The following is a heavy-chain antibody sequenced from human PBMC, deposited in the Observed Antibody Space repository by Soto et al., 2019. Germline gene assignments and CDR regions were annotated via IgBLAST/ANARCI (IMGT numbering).Heavy chain of an antibody. CDR2: MSYSGST. V-gene: IGHV4-39*01. J-gene: IGHJ2*01. D-gene: IGHD2-15*01. Sequence: QLQLQESGPGLVKPSETLSLTCAVTGGAITSTSYWWGWIRQPPGKGLEWVGSMSYSGSTFYNPSLKSRLTMSADTSKNQFSLNLISVTATDTAIYYCARVAAMVGAARYWYFALWGRGTQVTVSS. CDR3: ARVAAMVGAARYWYFAL. CDR1: GGAITSTSYW.